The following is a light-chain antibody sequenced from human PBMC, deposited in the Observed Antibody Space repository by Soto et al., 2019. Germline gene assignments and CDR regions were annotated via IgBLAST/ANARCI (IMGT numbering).Light chain of an antibody. CDR2: EVT. Sequence: QSALTQPASVSGSPGQSITVSCTGTNSDVGAYNYVSWYQQHPGKAPKLMIYEVTNRPSGISSRFSGSKSGNTASLTISGLQAEDEADYYCSTYTTSSIWVFGGGTKLTVL. CDR3: STYTTSSIWV. CDR1: NSDVGAYNY. J-gene: IGLJ3*02. V-gene: IGLV2-14*01.